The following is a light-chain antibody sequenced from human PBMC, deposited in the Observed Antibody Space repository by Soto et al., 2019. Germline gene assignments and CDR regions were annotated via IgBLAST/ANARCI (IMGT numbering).Light chain of an antibody. Sequence: QSVLTQPPSASGTPGQRVTISCSGSSSNIASNTVNWYQQLPGTAPKVLIYTDNQRPSGVPDRFSGSKSGTSASLAISGLQSEDEADYYCAAWDDSLNGVVFGRGTKLTVL. CDR2: TDN. CDR3: AAWDDSLNGVV. V-gene: IGLV1-44*01. CDR1: SSNIASNT. J-gene: IGLJ2*01.